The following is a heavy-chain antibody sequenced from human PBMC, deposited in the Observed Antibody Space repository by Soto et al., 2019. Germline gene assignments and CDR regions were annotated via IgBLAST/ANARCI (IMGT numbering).Heavy chain of an antibody. J-gene: IGHJ5*02. V-gene: IGHV4-59*01. CDR3: ARDRGPSSGYYPYWFDP. D-gene: IGHD3-22*01. CDR2: IYCSGST. Sequence: SETLSLTCTVSGGSISSYYWSRIRQPPGKGLEWIGYIYCSGSTNYNPSLKSRVTISVDTSTSTAYMELSSLRSEDTAVYYCARDRGPSSGYYPYWFDPWGQGTLVSVSS. CDR1: GGSISSYY.